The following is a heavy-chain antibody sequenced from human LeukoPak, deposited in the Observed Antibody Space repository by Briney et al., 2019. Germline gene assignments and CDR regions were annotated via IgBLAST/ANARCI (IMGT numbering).Heavy chain of an antibody. V-gene: IGHV4-61*01. CDR1: GGSISSSSYY. CDR3: ARDPGLNWFDP. CDR2: IYYSGST. J-gene: IGHJ5*02. Sequence: PSETLSLTCTVSGGSISSSSYYWSWIRQPPGKGLEWIGYIYYSGSTNYNPSLKSRVTISVDTSKNQFSLKLSSVTAADTAVYYCARDPGLNWFDPWGQGTLVTVSS.